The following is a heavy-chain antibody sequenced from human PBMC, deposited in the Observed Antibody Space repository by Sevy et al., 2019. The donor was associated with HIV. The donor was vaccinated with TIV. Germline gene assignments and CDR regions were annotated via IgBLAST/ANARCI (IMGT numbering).Heavy chain of an antibody. CDR3: ARDTPHCSGGSCLNWFDP. Sequence: ASVKVSCKASGYTFTGYYMHWVRQAPGQGLEWMGWINPNSGGTNYAQKFQGRVTMTRDTSISTAYMELSRLRSDDTAVYYCARDTPHCSGGSCLNWFDPWGQGTLVTVSS. J-gene: IGHJ5*02. CDR2: INPNSGGT. CDR1: GYTFTGYY. D-gene: IGHD2-15*01. V-gene: IGHV1-2*02.